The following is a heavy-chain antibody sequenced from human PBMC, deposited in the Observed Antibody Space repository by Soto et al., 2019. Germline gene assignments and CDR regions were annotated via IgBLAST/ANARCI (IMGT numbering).Heavy chain of an antibody. Sequence: QITLKESGPTLVKPTQTLTLTCTFSGFSLSTSGVTVGWIRQPPGKALEWLGHIYWDDEKRYSPSLMSRLTITKDTSKDQVVLTLSNMAPVDTAIYYCAHRLIRQVIDWGFHSWGQGTLVTVSS. J-gene: IGHJ4*02. CDR2: IYWDDEK. CDR3: AHRLIRQVIDWGFHS. CDR1: GFSLSTSGVT. D-gene: IGHD3-16*01. V-gene: IGHV2-5*02.